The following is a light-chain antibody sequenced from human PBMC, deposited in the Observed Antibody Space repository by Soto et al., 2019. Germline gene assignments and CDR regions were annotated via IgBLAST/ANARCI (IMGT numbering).Light chain of an antibody. CDR1: SSDVGGYNY. Sequence: QSARTQPASVSGSPGQSITISCTGTSSDVGGYNYVSWYQQHPGKAPKLMIYEVSSRPSGVSYRFSASKSGNTASLTISGLKDEDDADYYCSSGTSNSTYGFGTGTQVTAL. V-gene: IGLV2-14*01. CDR2: EVS. CDR3: SSGTSNSTYG. J-gene: IGLJ1*01.